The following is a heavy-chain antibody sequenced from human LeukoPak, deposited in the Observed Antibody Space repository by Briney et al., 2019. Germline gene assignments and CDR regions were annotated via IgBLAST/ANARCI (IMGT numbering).Heavy chain of an antibody. CDR1: GGTFSSYA. V-gene: IGHV1-69*01. CDR2: IIPIFGTA. CDR3: ARGSSGYYRHFYDA. D-gene: IGHD3-22*01. J-gene: IGHJ5*02. Sequence: RASVNVSCKASGGTFSSYAISWVRQAPGQGLEWMGGIIPIFGTANYAQKFQGRVTITADESTSTAYMELSSLRSEDTAVYYCARGSSGYYRHFYDAWGQGTLVTVSS.